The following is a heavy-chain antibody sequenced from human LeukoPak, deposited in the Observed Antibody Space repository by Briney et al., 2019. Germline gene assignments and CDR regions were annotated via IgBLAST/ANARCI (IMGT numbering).Heavy chain of an antibody. CDR3: ARDSTGTTDAFGI. V-gene: IGHV3-53*01. Sequence: PGGSLRLSCAASGFTVSSNYMSWVRQAPGKGLEWVSVIYSGGSTYYADSVKGRFTISRDNSKNTLYLQMNSLRAEDTAVYYCARDSTGTTDAFGIWGQGTMVTVSS. CDR1: GFTVSSNY. D-gene: IGHD1-7*01. CDR2: IYSGGST. J-gene: IGHJ3*02.